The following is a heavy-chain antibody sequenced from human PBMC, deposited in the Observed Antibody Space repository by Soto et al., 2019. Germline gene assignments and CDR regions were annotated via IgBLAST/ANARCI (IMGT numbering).Heavy chain of an antibody. CDR2: VSYDGSYK. V-gene: IGHV3-30*18. D-gene: IGHD6-6*01. Sequence: GGSLRLSCAVSGFTFSDYGMHWVRQAPGKGLEWVAVVSYDGSYKYYADSVKGRFTVSRDLSGNTLFLQMNSLRLEDTAVYFCAKEMYPRQVLDSSSPWGDYWGQGTLVTVSS. CDR3: AKEMYPRQVLDSSSPWGDY. J-gene: IGHJ4*02. CDR1: GFTFSDYG.